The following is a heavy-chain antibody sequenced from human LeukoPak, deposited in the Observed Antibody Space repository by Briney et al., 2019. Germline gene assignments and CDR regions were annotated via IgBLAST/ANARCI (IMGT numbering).Heavy chain of an antibody. CDR1: GFTFDDYA. CDR2: IRWNSGSI. J-gene: IGHJ5*02. V-gene: IGHV3-9*01. CDR3: AKEATFRGADLNLNWFDP. D-gene: IGHD1-26*01. Sequence: GGSLRLSCAASGFTFDDYAMHWVRQAPGKGLEWVSGIRWNSGSIGYADSVKGRFTISRDDAKNSLYLQMNSLRAEDTALYYCAKEATFRGADLNLNWFDPWGQGTLVTVSS.